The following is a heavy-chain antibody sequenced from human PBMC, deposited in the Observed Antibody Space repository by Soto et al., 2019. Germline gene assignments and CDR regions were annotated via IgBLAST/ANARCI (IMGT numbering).Heavy chain of an antibody. D-gene: IGHD1-1*01. V-gene: IGHV3-48*03. CDR2: ISSGGGTV. CDR3: ARKASDDLDY. CDR1: GFTFSFYD. J-gene: IGHJ4*02. Sequence: EVQLVESGGGFVQPGGSLRLSCAASGFTFSFYDVNWVRQAPGKGLEWVSYISSGGGTVYYADSVKGRFTISRDNAKNSLYLQMTSLRAEDTAVYYCARKASDDLDYWGQGTLVTVSS.